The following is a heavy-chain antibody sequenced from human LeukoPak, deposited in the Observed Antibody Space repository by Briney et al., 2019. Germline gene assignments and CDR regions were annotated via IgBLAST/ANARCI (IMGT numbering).Heavy chain of an antibody. V-gene: IGHV3-64D*06. CDR1: GFAFSSYA. CDR2: TTNNGGIT. J-gene: IGHJ4*02. D-gene: IGHD1-26*01. CDR3: VKVSSTVGATYFDY. Sequence: AGGSLRFSCSASGFAFSSYAMDWVRQAPGKGLKYLSGTTNNGGITYHADSVKGRFTISRDNSKTSLYFQMSSLRAEDTAVYYCVKVSSTVGATYFDYWGQGTLVTVSS.